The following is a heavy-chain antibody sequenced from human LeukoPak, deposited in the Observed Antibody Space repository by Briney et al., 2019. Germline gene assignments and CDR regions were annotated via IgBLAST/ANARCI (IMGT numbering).Heavy chain of an antibody. J-gene: IGHJ4*02. V-gene: IGHV4-31*11. CDR1: GGSISSGGYY. D-gene: IGHD4-11*01. Sequence: SEALSLTCAVSGGSISSGGYYWSCIRQHPGKGLEWMGYIYYSGSTYYNPSLKSRVTISVDTSKNQFSLKLSSVTAADTAVYYCARSSNLDYWGQGTLVTVSS. CDR2: IYYSGST. CDR3: ARSSNLDY.